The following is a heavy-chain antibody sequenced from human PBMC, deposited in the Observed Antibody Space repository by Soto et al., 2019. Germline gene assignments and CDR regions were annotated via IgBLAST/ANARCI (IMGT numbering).Heavy chain of an antibody. V-gene: IGHV4-34*01. D-gene: IGHD2-2*02. CDR2: INHSGST. CDR3: ARGGGYCSSTSCYTNWFDP. Sequence: PSETLSLTCAVYGGSFIGYYCIFIRHPPFKWLEWIVEINHSGSTNYNPSLKSRVTISVDTSKNQFSLKLSSVTAADTAVYYCARGGGYCSSTSCYTNWFDPWGQGTLVTVSS. CDR1: GGSFIGYY. J-gene: IGHJ5*02.